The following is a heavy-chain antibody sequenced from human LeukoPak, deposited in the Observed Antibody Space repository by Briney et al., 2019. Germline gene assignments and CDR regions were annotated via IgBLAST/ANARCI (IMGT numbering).Heavy chain of an antibody. CDR3: ARDSIGDDTEPSVAY. D-gene: IGHD5-12*01. CDR2: IIPIFGTA. CDR1: GGTFSSYA. Sequence: ASVKVSCKASGGTFSSYAISWVRQAPGQGLEWMGGIIPIFGTANYAQKFQGGVTITADESTSTAYMELSSLRSEDTAVYYCARDSIGDDTEPSVAYWGQGTLVTVSS. J-gene: IGHJ4*02. V-gene: IGHV1-69*13.